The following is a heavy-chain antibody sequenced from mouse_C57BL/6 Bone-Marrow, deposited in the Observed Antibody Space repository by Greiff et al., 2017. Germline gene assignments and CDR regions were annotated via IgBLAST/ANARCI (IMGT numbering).Heavy chain of an antibody. Sequence: EVQLVESGPELVKPGASVKISCKASGYSFTGYYMNWVKQSPEKSLEWIGEINPSTGGTTYNQKFKAKAPLTVDKSSSTAYMQLKSLTSEDSAVYYCARWLEYFDVWGTWTTVTVSS. D-gene: IGHD2-2*01. V-gene: IGHV1-42*01. CDR1: GYSFTGYY. J-gene: IGHJ1*03. CDR2: INPSTGGT. CDR3: ARWLEYFDV.